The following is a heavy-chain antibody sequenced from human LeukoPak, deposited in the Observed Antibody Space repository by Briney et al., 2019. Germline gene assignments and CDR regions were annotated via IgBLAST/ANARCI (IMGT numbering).Heavy chain of an antibody. CDR3: AKDLGYYDSSGYGD. V-gene: IGHV3-30*02. Sequence: GGSLRLSCAASGFTFSSYSMNWVRQAPGKGLEWVAFIRYDGSNKYYADSVKGRFTISRDNSKNTLYLQMNSLRAEDTAVYYCAKDLGYYDSSGYGDWGQGTLVTVSS. CDR2: IRYDGSNK. D-gene: IGHD3-22*01. J-gene: IGHJ4*02. CDR1: GFTFSSYS.